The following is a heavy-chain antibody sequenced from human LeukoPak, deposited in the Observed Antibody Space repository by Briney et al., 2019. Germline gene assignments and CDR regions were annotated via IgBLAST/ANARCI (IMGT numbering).Heavy chain of an antibody. D-gene: IGHD3-22*01. CDR3: AAVTMTSWAPPAIDY. Sequence: PSETLSLTCTVSGGSMTSSSYYWGWIRQPPGKGLERIGTIYYSGTTYYNPSLKSRVTISVDTSKNQFSLKLSSVTAADTAVYYCAAVTMTSWAPPAIDYWGQGTLVTVSS. J-gene: IGHJ4*02. CDR1: GGSMTSSSYY. V-gene: IGHV4-39*01. CDR2: IYYSGTT.